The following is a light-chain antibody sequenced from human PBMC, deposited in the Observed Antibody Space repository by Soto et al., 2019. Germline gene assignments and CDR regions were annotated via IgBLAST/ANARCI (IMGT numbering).Light chain of an antibody. J-gene: IGKJ5*01. Sequence: DIQMTQSPSSVSASVGDRVTITCRASQGISNWLAWYQQKPGKAPQLLIYAASTLQSGVPSRFSGSGSGTDFILTISSLQPEDFATYYCQQCNSFPITFGQGTRLEIK. V-gene: IGKV1-12*01. CDR2: AAS. CDR1: QGISNW. CDR3: QQCNSFPIT.